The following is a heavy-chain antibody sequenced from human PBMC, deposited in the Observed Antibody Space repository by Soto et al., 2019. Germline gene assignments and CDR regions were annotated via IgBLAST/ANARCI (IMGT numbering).Heavy chain of an antibody. CDR2: IYPGDSDT. Sequence: SLKISCKGSGYSFTSYWIGWVRQMPGKGLEWMGIIYPGDSDTRYSPSFQGQVTIPADKSISTAYLQWSSLKASDTAMYYCARTSAAGKYYYGMDVWGQGTTVTVSS. CDR3: ARTSAAGKYYYGMDV. V-gene: IGHV5-51*01. D-gene: IGHD6-13*01. J-gene: IGHJ6*02. CDR1: GYSFTSYW.